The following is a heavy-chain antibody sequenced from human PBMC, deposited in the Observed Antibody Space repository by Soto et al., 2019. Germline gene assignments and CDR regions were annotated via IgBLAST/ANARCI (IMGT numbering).Heavy chain of an antibody. CDR2: INPNTGDT. CDR3: ARNRPFDY. CDR1: GYRFIAYY. J-gene: IGHJ4*02. Sequence: QVQLVQSGAEVKKPGASVKVSWKACGYRFIAYYRYWVRQAPGQGLEWMGWINPNTGDTNYAQKFQGRVTVTRDTSISTAYMELSSLTSDDTAVYYCARNRPFDYWGQGTLVTVSS. V-gene: IGHV1-2*02.